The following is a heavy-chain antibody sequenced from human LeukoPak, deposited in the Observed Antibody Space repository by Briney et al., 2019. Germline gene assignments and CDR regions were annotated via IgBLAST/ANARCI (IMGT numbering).Heavy chain of an antibody. Sequence: GGSLRLSCEASGFTFGHYGMHWVRQAPGKGLEWVAVIWSDATNQYYSDPVKGRFTISRDNFKRTVSLQMNSLRAEDTAVYYCVKDAQRGFDYSNSLQHWGQGSLVTVSS. D-gene: IGHD4-11*01. CDR2: IWSDATNQ. V-gene: IGHV3-33*06. J-gene: IGHJ4*02. CDR1: GFTFGHYG. CDR3: VKDAQRGFDYSNSLQH.